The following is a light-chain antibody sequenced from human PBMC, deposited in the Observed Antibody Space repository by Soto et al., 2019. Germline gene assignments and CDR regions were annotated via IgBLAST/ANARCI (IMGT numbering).Light chain of an antibody. CDR1: QYVSNK. V-gene: IGKV3-15*01. CDR3: QQYNDWPLT. CDR2: GAS. Sequence: EIVMTQAQATLSVSPLETATLSCRASQYVSNKVAWYQQKPGQAPSLLILGASTRATGVPARFSGSGSGTEFTLTISSLQSEDFAVYYCQQYNDWPLTFGQGTKVDI. J-gene: IGKJ1*01.